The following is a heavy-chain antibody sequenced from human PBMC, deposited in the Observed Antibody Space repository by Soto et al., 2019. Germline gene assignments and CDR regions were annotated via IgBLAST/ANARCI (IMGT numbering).Heavy chain of an antibody. Sequence: ASVKVSCKASGYTFTSYYMHWVRQAPGQGLEWMGIINPSGGSTSYAQKFQGRVTMTRDTSTSTVYMELSSLRSEDTAVYYCATICGGDCYSAGNNWFDPWGQGTLVTVSS. D-gene: IGHD2-21*02. CDR1: GYTFTSYY. V-gene: IGHV1-46*01. J-gene: IGHJ5*02. CDR2: INPSGGST. CDR3: ATICGGDCYSAGNNWFDP.